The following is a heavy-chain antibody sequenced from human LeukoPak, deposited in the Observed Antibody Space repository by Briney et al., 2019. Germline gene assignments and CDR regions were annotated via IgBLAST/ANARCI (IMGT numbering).Heavy chain of an antibody. V-gene: IGHV3-23*01. D-gene: IGHD3-22*01. CDR1: GFTFSSYA. CDR3: AKDLYYYDSSGLDY. Sequence: GGSLRLSCAASGFTFSSYAMSWVRQAPGKGLEWVSAISGSGGSTYYADSVKGRFTISRDNSKNTLYLQMNSLRAEDTAVYYCAKDLYYYDSSGLDYWGQGTLVTVSS. J-gene: IGHJ4*02. CDR2: ISGSGGST.